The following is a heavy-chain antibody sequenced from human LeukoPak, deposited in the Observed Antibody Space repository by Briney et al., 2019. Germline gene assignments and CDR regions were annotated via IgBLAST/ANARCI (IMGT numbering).Heavy chain of an antibody. CDR3: ARHDAMVKSVDY. J-gene: IGHJ4*02. D-gene: IGHD5-18*01. CDR1: GGSISSSSYS. V-gene: IGHV4-39*01. CDR2: IYYSGST. Sequence: SETLSLTCTVSGGSISSSSYSWGWIRQPPGKGLEWIGSIYYSGSTYYNPSLKSRVTISVDTSKNQFSLKLSSVTAADTAVYYCARHDAMVKSVDYWGQGTLVTVSS.